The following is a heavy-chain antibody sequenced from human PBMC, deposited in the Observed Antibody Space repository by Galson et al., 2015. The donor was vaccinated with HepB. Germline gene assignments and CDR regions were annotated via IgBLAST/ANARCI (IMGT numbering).Heavy chain of an antibody. CDR2: ISTCNEG. J-gene: IGHJ4*02. D-gene: IGHD5-24*01. CDR1: GYTFTKYS. CDR3: ARGGMATIGGPTFDY. Sequence: SVKVSCKASGYTFTKYSISWVRQAPGQGLEWLGWISTCNEGNSAQKLQGRVTMTTDTSTSTAYMELRSLRSDDTAVYYCARGGMATIGGPTFDYWGQGTLVTVSS. V-gene: IGHV1-18*01.